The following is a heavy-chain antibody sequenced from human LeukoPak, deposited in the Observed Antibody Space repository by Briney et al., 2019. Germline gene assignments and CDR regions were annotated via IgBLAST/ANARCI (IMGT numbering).Heavy chain of an antibody. D-gene: IGHD1-26*01. CDR3: ARAGSGGHFDY. CDR1: GGTFSSYA. CDR2: MNPNSGNT. Sequence: ASVKVSCKASGGTFSSYAISWVRQATGQGLEWMGWMNPNSGNTGYAQKFQGRVTMTRNTSISTAYMELSSLRSEDTAVYYCARAGSGGHFDYWGQGTLVTVSS. V-gene: IGHV1-8*02. J-gene: IGHJ4*02.